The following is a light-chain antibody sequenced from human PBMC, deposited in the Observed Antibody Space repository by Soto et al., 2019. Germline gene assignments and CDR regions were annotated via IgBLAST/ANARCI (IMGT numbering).Light chain of an antibody. J-gene: IGKJ5*01. CDR2: DAS. CDR3: QQYDSLPIT. V-gene: IGKV1-33*01. Sequence: DIQMTQSPSPLSASVGDRVTITCQASQDINNYLNWYQQKPGKAPNLLIYDASKLESGVSSRFIGSGSGTDFTLTISSLQPEDFATYYCQQYDSLPITFGLGTRLEIK. CDR1: QDINNY.